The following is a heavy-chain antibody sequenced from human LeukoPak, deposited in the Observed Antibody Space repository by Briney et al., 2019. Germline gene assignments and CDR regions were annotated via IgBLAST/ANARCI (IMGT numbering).Heavy chain of an antibody. D-gene: IGHD4/OR15-4a*01. CDR2: IHFSGST. CDR3: ARLWTSGPYGGTAYSFDY. Sequence: SETLSPTCTVSGGSVSSNYFWGWIRQPPGEGLEWIASIHFSGSTYYNPSIKSRVTISVDTSKNQFSLRLRSVTAADTAMYYCARLWTSGPYGGTAYSFDYWGQGTLVTVSS. CDR1: GGSVSSNYF. V-gene: IGHV4-39*01. J-gene: IGHJ4*02.